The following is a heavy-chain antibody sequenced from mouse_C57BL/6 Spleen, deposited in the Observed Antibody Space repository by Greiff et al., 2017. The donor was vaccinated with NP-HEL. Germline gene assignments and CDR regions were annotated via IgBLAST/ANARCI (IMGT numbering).Heavy chain of an antibody. V-gene: IGHV1-53*01. Sequence: QVQLQQPGTELVKPGASVKLSCKASGYTFTSYWMHWVKQRPGQGLEWIGNINPSNGGTNYNEKFKSKATLTVDISSSTAYMQLSSLTSEDAEVYYCARRYGSSYWYFDVWGTGTTVTVSS. D-gene: IGHD1-1*01. CDR1: GYTFTSYW. CDR2: INPSNGGT. J-gene: IGHJ1*03. CDR3: ARRYGSSYWYFDV.